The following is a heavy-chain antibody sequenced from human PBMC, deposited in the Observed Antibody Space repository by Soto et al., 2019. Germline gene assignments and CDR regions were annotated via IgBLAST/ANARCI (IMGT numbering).Heavy chain of an antibody. CDR2: IDPSDSQT. D-gene: IGHD3-22*01. Sequence: XESLKVSWKGSGYRFAGYWITWVLQKPGKGLEWMGRIDPSDSQTYYSPSFRGHVTISVTKSITTVFLQWSSLRASDTAMYYCARKIYDYDTGPNFQYYFDSWGQGTPVTVSS. CDR3: ARKIYDYDTGPNFQYYFDS. J-gene: IGHJ4*02. CDR1: GYRFAGYW. V-gene: IGHV5-10-1*01.